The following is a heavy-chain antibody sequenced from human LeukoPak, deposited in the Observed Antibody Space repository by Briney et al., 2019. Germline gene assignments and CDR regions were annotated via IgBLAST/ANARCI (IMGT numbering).Heavy chain of an antibody. V-gene: IGHV3-74*01. Sequence: GRSLRLSCAASGFTFDDYAMHWVRQAPGKGLEWVSRINSDGSTTSYVDSVEGRFTISRDNAKNTLYLQMNSLRAEDTAVYYCARAGTVVDYDPSDAFDVWGQGTMVTVSS. CDR3: ARAGTVVDYDPSDAFDV. CDR2: INSDGSTT. D-gene: IGHD3-22*01. J-gene: IGHJ3*01. CDR1: GFTFDDYA.